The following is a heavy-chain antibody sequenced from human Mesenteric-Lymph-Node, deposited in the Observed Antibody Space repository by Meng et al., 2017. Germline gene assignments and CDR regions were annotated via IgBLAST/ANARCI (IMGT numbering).Heavy chain of an antibody. J-gene: IGHJ4*02. Sequence: GGSLRLSCAASGFTFSSYEMNWVRQAPGRGLEWVSGISGSGDRTDYGDSVKGRFTTSRDNTKNTMYLQMSRLRAEDTAIYYCARRRRDGYNSDIDCWGLGTLVTVSS. CDR1: GFTFSSYE. V-gene: IGHV3-23*01. CDR2: ISGSGDRT. CDR3: ARRRRDGYNSDIDC. D-gene: IGHD5-24*01.